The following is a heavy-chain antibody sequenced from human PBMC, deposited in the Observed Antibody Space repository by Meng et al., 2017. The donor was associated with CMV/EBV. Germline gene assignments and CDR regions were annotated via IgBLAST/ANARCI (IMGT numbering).Heavy chain of an antibody. J-gene: IGHJ4*02. Sequence: QVQLQQWGAGLLKPLETLSLTCAVYGGSFSGYYWSWIRQPPGKGLEWIGEINHSGSTNYNPSLKSRVTISVDTSKNQFSLKLSSVTAADTAVYYCARGGIAAAGPFDYWGQGTLVTVSS. CDR1: GGSFSGYY. CDR3: ARGGIAAAGPFDY. D-gene: IGHD6-13*01. CDR2: INHSGST. V-gene: IGHV4-34*01.